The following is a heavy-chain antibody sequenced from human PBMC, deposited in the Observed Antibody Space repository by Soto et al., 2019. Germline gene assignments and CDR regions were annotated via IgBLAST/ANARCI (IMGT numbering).Heavy chain of an antibody. Sequence: SETLSLTCTVSGGSISSGGYYWSWIRQHPGKGLEWIGCIYYSGSTYYNPSLKSRVTISVDTSKNQFSLKLSSVTAADTAVYYCARVWGEFGELFPNWFDPWGQGTLVTVSS. V-gene: IGHV4-39*01. CDR1: GGSISSGGYY. CDR2: IYYSGST. CDR3: ARVWGEFGELFPNWFDP. D-gene: IGHD3-10*01. J-gene: IGHJ5*02.